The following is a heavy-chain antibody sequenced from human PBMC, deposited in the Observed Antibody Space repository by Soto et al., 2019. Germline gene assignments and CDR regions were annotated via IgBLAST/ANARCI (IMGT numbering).Heavy chain of an antibody. Sequence: SQTLSLTCTVSGGSISSSSYYWGWIRQPPGKGLEWIGSIYYSGSTYYNPSLKSRVTISVDTSKNQFSLKLSSVTAADTAVYYCARLTFEYSGYDYLDYWGQGTLVTVSS. CDR1: GGSISSSSYY. CDR3: ARLTFEYSGYDYLDY. V-gene: IGHV4-39*01. D-gene: IGHD5-12*01. CDR2: IYYSGST. J-gene: IGHJ4*02.